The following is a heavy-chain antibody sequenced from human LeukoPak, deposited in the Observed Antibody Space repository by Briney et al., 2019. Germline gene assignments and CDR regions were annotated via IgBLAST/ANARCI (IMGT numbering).Heavy chain of an antibody. D-gene: IGHD3-10*01. Sequence: SETLSLTCAVYGGSFSGYYWSWIRQPPGKGLEWIGEINHSESTNYNPSLKSRVTISVDTSKNQFSLKLSSVTAADTAVYYCARPRYYGSGSYLYWGQGTLDTVSS. CDR1: GGSFSGYY. CDR2: INHSEST. CDR3: ARPRYYGSGSYLY. V-gene: IGHV4-34*01. J-gene: IGHJ4*02.